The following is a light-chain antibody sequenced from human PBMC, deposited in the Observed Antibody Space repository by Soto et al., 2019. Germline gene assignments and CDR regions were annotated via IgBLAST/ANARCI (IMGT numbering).Light chain of an antibody. CDR2: AAS. J-gene: IGKJ1*01. Sequence: DIHLTQSPSSLSASVGDRVTITCRASQSISTYLNWYQQKPGKAPKLLIYAASSLQSGVPSRFSGSGSGTDFTLAISSLQPEDFATYHCQQSSSTPPTFGQGTKVDIK. V-gene: IGKV1-39*01. CDR3: QQSSSTPPT. CDR1: QSISTY.